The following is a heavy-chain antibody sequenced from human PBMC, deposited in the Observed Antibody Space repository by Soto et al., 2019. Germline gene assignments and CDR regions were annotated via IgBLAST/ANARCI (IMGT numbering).Heavy chain of an antibody. CDR2: ISYDGSNK. V-gene: IGHV3-30-3*01. D-gene: IGHD6-13*01. J-gene: IGHJ4*02. CDR1: GFTFSSYA. CDR3: AYDRARPTAAATVVFDY. Sequence: QVQLVESGGGVVQPGRSLRLSCAASGFTFSSYAMHWVRQAPGKGLEWVAVISYDGSNKYYADSVKGRFTISRDNSKNTLYLQMNSLRAEDSAVYYCAYDRARPTAAATVVFDYWGQGTLVTVSS.